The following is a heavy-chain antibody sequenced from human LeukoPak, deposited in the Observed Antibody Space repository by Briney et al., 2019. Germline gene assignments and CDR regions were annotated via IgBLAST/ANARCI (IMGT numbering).Heavy chain of an antibody. Sequence: PGRSLRLSCAASGFTFSSYAMHWVRQAPGKGLEWVAVILYDGSNKYYADSVKGRFTISRDNSKNTLYLQMNSLRAEDTAVYYCARDGDYDYWGPGTLVTVSS. CDR2: ILYDGSNK. CDR3: ARDGDYDY. CDR1: GFTFSSYA. J-gene: IGHJ4*02. D-gene: IGHD4-17*01. V-gene: IGHV3-33*01.